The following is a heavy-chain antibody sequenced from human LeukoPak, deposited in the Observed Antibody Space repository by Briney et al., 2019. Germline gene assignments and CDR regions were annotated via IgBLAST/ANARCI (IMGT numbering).Heavy chain of an antibody. J-gene: IGHJ2*01. Sequence: KPSETLSLTCTVSSGSISSYYWSWIRQPPGKGLEWIGEIYHSGSTNYNPSLKSRVTISVDKSKNQLSLKLSSVTAADTAVYFCARGLEQQFYWHFDLWGRGTLVTVSS. V-gene: IGHV4-59*12. D-gene: IGHD6-13*01. CDR3: ARGLEQQFYWHFDL. CDR2: IYHSGST. CDR1: SGSISSYY.